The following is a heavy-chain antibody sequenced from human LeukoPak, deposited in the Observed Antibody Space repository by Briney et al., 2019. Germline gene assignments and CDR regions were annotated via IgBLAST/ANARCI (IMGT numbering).Heavy chain of an antibody. CDR3: ARPPFNPDSSGYYYSPSFDY. V-gene: IGHV7-4-1*02. J-gene: IGHJ4*02. Sequence: GASVKVSCKASGYTFTSYAMNWVRQAPGQGLEWMGWINTNTGNPTYAQGFTGRFVFSLDTSVSTAYLQISSLKAEDTAVYYCARPPFNPDSSGYYYSPSFDYWGQGPLVTVSS. D-gene: IGHD3-22*01. CDR2: INTNTGNP. CDR1: GYTFTSYA.